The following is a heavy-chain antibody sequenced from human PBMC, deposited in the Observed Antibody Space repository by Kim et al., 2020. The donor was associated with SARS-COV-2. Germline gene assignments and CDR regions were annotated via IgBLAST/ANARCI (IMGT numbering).Heavy chain of an antibody. V-gene: IGHV3-33*06. CDR1: GFTFSNFG. Sequence: GGSLRLSCAASGFTFSNFGMHWVRQAPGKGLEWVAVIWYDGSKTYYADSIKGRFTISRDNSKNTLYLQMNSLRVEDTAVYYCAKSTDYDSSGYYYYFDYWGQGTLVTVSS. CDR2: IWYDGSKT. D-gene: IGHD3-22*01. J-gene: IGHJ4*02. CDR3: AKSTDYDSSGYYYYFDY.